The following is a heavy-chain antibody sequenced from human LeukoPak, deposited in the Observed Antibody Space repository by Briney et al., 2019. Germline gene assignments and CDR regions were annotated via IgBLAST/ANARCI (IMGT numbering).Heavy chain of an antibody. J-gene: IGHJ6*03. D-gene: IGHD3-3*01. CDR3: ARDDFWSGYPTSNYYYYMDV. V-gene: IGHV4-30-2*01. CDR1: GGSISSGGYY. CDR2: IYHSGST. Sequence: TLSLTCTVSGGSISSGGYYWSWIRQPPGKGLEWIGYIYHSGSTYYNPSLKSRVTISVDRSKSQFSLKLSSVTAADTAVYYCARDDFWSGYPTSNYYYYMDVWGKGTTVTVSS.